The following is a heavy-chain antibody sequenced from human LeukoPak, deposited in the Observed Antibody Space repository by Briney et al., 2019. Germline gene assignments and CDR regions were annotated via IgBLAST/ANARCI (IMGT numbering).Heavy chain of an antibody. D-gene: IGHD5-12*01. Sequence: ASVKVSCKASGGTFSSYAISWVRQAPGQGLEWMGRIIPILGIANYAQKFQGRVTITADKSTSTAYMELSSLRSEDTAVYYCAKGGYDYVEMGYFDYWGQGTLVTVSS. V-gene: IGHV1-69*04. CDR3: AKGGYDYVEMGYFDY. CDR1: GGTFSSYA. CDR2: IIPILGIA. J-gene: IGHJ4*02.